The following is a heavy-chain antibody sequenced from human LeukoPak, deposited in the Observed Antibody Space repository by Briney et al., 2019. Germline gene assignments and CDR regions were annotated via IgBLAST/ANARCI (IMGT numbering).Heavy chain of an antibody. Sequence: PGRSLRLSCAASGFTFSSYAMHWVRQAPGKGLEWVSYIISSSSTTYYADSVKGRFTISRDNAKNSLYLQMNSLRAEDTAVYYCASGSGYYWYFDYWGQGTLVTVSS. CDR1: GFTFSSYA. CDR3: ASGSGYYWYFDY. V-gene: IGHV3-48*04. CDR2: IISSSSTT. J-gene: IGHJ4*02. D-gene: IGHD3-22*01.